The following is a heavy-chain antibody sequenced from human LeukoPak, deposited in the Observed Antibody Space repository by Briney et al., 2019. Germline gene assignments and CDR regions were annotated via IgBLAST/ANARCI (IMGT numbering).Heavy chain of an antibody. V-gene: IGHV3-15*01. Sequence: PGGSLRLSCAASGFTFSNAWMSWVRQAPGKGLEWVGRIKSKTDGGTTDYAAPVKGRFTISRDDSKNTLYLQMNSLKTEDTAVYYCTLTLVGIDGYNSFDYWGQGTLVTVSS. CDR1: GFTFSNAW. J-gene: IGHJ4*02. CDR2: IKSKTDGGTT. D-gene: IGHD5-24*01. CDR3: TLTLVGIDGYNSFDY.